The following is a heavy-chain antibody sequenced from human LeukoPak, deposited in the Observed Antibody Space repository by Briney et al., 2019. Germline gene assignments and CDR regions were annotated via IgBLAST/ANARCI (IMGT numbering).Heavy chain of an antibody. D-gene: IGHD4-11*01. CDR3: ARDSDYNAFDI. V-gene: IGHV4-30-2*01. CDR1: GGSISSGGYS. Sequence: SETVSLTCAVSGGSISSGGYSWSWIRQPPGKGLEWIGYIYHSGSTYYNPSLKSRVTISVDRSKNQFSLKLSSVTAADTAVYYCARDSDYNAFDIWGQGTMVTVSS. CDR2: IYHSGST. J-gene: IGHJ3*02.